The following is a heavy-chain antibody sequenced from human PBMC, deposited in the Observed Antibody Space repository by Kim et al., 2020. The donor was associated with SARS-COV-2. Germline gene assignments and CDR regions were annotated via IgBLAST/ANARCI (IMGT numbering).Heavy chain of an antibody. CDR2: IYYSGST. Sequence: SETLSLTCTVSGGSISSSSYYWGWIRQPPGKGLEWIGSIYYSGSTYYNPSLKSRVTISVDTSKNQFSLKLSSVTAADTAVYYCARRAGGSFDYWGQGTLVTVSS. J-gene: IGHJ4*02. CDR1: GGSISSSSYY. D-gene: IGHD5-12*01. V-gene: IGHV4-39*01. CDR3: ARRAGGSFDY.